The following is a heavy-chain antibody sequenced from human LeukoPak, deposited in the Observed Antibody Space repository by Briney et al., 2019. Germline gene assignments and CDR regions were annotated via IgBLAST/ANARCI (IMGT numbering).Heavy chain of an antibody. CDR1: GFTFSSYA. CDR3: AKDGGGSYRWYYFDY. V-gene: IGHV3-23*01. CDR2: ISGSGGST. D-gene: IGHD1-26*01. J-gene: IGHJ4*02. Sequence: GGSLRLSCAASGFTFSSYAMSWVRQAPGKGLEWVSAISGSGGSTYYADSVKGRFTISRDNSKNTLYLQMNSLRAEDTAVYYCAKDGGGSYRWYYFDYWGQGTLVTVSS.